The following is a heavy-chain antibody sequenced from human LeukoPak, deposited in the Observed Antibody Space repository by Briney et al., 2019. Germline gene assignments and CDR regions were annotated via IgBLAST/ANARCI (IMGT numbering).Heavy chain of an antibody. D-gene: IGHD3-16*01. CDR2: IGGGGTFT. V-gene: IGHV3-21*01. CDR1: GYTFSSFS. Sequence: GGSLRLSCAASGYTFSSFSINWVRQAPGKGLEWVSSIGGGGTFTFYADSLRGRFTISRDDAKNSLYLELNSLRADDTAVYYCARVYGESRDYWGQGTLVTVSS. J-gene: IGHJ4*02. CDR3: ARVYGESRDY.